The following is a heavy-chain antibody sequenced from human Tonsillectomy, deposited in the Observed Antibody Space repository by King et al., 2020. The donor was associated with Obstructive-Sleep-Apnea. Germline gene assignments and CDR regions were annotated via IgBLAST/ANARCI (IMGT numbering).Heavy chain of an antibody. J-gene: IGHJ4*02. V-gene: IGHV5-51*01. CDR3: ARHPASFIASPYYFDH. CDR2: IYPSDSDT. D-gene: IGHD1-26*01. Sequence: EVQLVESGAELKKPGESLKISCRGSGYRFSTYWIGWVRQMPGKGLEWVGIIYPSDSDTRYSPSFQGHVTISVDKSFDTAYLQWSSLQASDTATYFCARHPASFIASPYYFDHWGQGTPVTVSS. CDR1: GYRFSTYW.